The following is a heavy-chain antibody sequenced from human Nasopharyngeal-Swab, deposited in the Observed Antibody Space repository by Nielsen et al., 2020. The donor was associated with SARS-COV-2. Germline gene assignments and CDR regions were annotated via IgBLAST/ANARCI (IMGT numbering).Heavy chain of an antibody. CDR1: GFTFSSYT. D-gene: IGHD5-24*01. Sequence: GGSLRLSCGASGFTFSSYTMSWVRQAPGRGLEWVSAITGSGDATNYADSVRGRFTSSRDNSKNTMYLQMNSLRAEDTAVYYCVRDNGYNTLDFWGQGTLVTVSS. J-gene: IGHJ4*02. V-gene: IGHV3-23*01. CDR3: VRDNGYNTLDF. CDR2: ITGSGDAT.